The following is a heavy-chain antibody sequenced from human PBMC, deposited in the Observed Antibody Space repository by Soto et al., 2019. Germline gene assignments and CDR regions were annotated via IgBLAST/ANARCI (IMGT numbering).Heavy chain of an antibody. CDR3: AKDQRGYMVSGMDV. D-gene: IGHD2-2*02. Sequence: QVQLVQSRAEVKKPGASVNVSCKASGYTFTDYYIYWLRQAPGHGLEWMGWINPNSGATNYAHNFQGRVTMTRDTSIRAAYIELSRLSSDDTAVYYCAKDQRGYMVSGMDVWGQGTTVTVSS. CDR2: INPNSGAT. CDR1: GYTFTDYY. J-gene: IGHJ6*02. V-gene: IGHV1-2*02.